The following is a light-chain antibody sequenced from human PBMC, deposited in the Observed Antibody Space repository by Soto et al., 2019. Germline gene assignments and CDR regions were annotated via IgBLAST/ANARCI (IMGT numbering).Light chain of an antibody. CDR2: EVS. Sequence: QSALTQPPSASGSPGQSVTISCTGTSSDVGGYNYVSWYQQHPGKAPKLMIYEVSKRPSGVPDRFFGSKSGNTASLTVSGLQAEDEADYYCSSYAGSNIYVFGTGTKPPS. J-gene: IGLJ1*01. CDR3: SSYAGSNIYV. V-gene: IGLV2-8*01. CDR1: SSDVGGYNY.